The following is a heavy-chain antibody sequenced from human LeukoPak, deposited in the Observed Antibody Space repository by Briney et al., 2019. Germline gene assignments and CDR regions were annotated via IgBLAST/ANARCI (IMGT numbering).Heavy chain of an antibody. CDR1: GFTFSGYS. CDR2: ISSSSSYI. CDR3: ARDGDGYNYGYYFDY. V-gene: IGHV3-21*01. Sequence: GGSLRLSCAASGFTFSGYSMNWVRQAPGKGLEWVSSISSSSSYIYYADSVKGRFTISRDNAKNSLYLQMNSLRAEDTAVYYCARDGDGYNYGYYFDYWGQGTLVTVSS. J-gene: IGHJ4*02. D-gene: IGHD5-24*01.